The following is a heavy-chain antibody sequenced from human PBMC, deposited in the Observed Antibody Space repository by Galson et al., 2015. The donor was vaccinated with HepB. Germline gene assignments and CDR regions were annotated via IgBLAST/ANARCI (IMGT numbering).Heavy chain of an antibody. V-gene: IGHV3-15*01. CDR1: GFTFSNAW. CDR2: IKSKTDGGTT. CDR3: TTQFYGGTKGVDY. D-gene: IGHD4-23*01. Sequence: SLRLSCAASGFTFSNAWMRWVRQAPGKGLEWVGRIKSKTDGGTTDYAAPVKGRFTISRDDSKNTLYLQMNSLKTEDTAVYYCTTQFYGGTKGVDYWGQGTLVTVSS. J-gene: IGHJ4*02.